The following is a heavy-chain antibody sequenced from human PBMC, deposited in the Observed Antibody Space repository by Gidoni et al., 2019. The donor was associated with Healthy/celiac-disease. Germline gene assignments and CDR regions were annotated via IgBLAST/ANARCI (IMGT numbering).Heavy chain of an antibody. CDR2: IRSKVYGGTT. V-gene: IGHV3-49*04. CDR1: GFTLGDYA. Sequence: EVQLVESGGGLVQPGRSLRLSCTASGFTLGDYAMSWVRQAQGKGLEGVGFIRSKVYGGTTEYAASVKGRFTISRDDSKSIAYLQMNSLKTEDTAVYYCTRDGGVGATVTPDYWGQGTLVTVSS. J-gene: IGHJ4*02. D-gene: IGHD1-26*01. CDR3: TRDGGVGATVTPDY.